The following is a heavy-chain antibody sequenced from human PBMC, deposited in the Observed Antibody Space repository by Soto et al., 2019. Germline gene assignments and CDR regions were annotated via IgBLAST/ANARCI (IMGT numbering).Heavy chain of an antibody. V-gene: IGHV1-2*04. CDR1: GYTFTGYN. D-gene: IGHD2-2*01. CDR3: ARENCSSTSCYWDY. Sequence: ASVKVSCKASGYTFTGYNMHRVRQAPGQGLEWMGWINPNSGGTNYAQKFQGWVTMTRDTSISTAYMELSRLRSDDTAVYYCARENCSSTSCYWDYWGQGTLVTVSS. J-gene: IGHJ4*02. CDR2: INPNSGGT.